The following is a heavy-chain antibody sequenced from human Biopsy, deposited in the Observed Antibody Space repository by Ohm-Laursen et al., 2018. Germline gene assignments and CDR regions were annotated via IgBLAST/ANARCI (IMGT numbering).Heavy chain of an antibody. D-gene: IGHD3-22*01. CDR1: GGSFTGYY. CDR3: AREPVSSGYYYRDY. V-gene: IGHV4-34*01. J-gene: IGHJ4*02. CDR2: INHSGST. Sequence: SETLSLTCAVYGGSFTGYYWSWIRQPPGKGLEWIGEINHSGSTNYNPSLKSRVTISLDTSKNQLSLKLSSVTAADTAVYYCAREPVSSGYYYRDYWGQGTLVTVSS.